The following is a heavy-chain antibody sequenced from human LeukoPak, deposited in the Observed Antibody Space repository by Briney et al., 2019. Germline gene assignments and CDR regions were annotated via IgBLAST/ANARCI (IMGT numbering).Heavy chain of an antibody. J-gene: IGHJ3*02. Sequence: PGGSLRLSCAASGFTFSSYWMHWVRQGPGKGLVWVSRINSDGRITSYADSVKGRFTISRDNAKNTLYLQMNSLRAEDTAVYSCARVGVPQYAFDIWGQGTWVTVSS. CDR3: ARVGVPQYAFDI. D-gene: IGHD2-2*01. V-gene: IGHV3-74*01. CDR2: INSDGRIT. CDR1: GFTFSSYW.